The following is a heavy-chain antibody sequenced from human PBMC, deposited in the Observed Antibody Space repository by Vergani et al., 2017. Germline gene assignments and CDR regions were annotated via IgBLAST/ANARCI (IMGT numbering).Heavy chain of an antibody. CDR2: IYPGDSDT. Sequence: EVQLVQSGAEVKKPGESLKISCKGSGYSFTSYWIGWVRQMPGKGLEWMGIIYPGDSDTRYSPSFQGQVTISAEKSISTAYLQWSSLKASDTAMYYCARHGEDKICGVNCSSGYYDGMDGWGQGTTVTVSS. V-gene: IGHV5-51*01. J-gene: IGHJ6*02. D-gene: IGHD2-21*02. CDR3: ARHGEDKICGVNCSSGYYDGMDG. CDR1: GYSFTSYW.